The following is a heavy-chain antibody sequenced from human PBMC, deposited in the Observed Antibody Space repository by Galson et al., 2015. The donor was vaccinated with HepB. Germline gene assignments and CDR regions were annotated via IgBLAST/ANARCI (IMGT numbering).Heavy chain of an antibody. CDR1: GFTFSSYA. J-gene: IGHJ2*01. D-gene: IGHD4-17*01. V-gene: IGHV3-64D*06. CDR2: ISSNGGST. Sequence: SLRLSCAASGFTFSSYAMHWVRQAPGEGLEYVSAISSNGGSTYYADSVRGRFTISRDNSKNTLYLQMSSLRAEDTAVYYCPRGKYSVTTSYGWYFDLWGRGTLVTVSS. CDR3: PRGKYSVTTSYGWYFDL.